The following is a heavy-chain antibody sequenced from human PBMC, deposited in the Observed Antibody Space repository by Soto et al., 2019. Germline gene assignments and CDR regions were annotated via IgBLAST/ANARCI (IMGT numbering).Heavy chain of an antibody. CDR1: GYTFTSYA. Sequence: ASVKVSCKASGYTFTSYAMHWVRQAPGQRLEWMGWINAGNGNTKYSRKFQGRVTITRDTSASTAYMELSSLRSEDTAVYYCARGSGYYYDSSGYYPGDYWGQGSLVTVSS. D-gene: IGHD3-22*01. CDR2: INAGNGNT. CDR3: ARGSGYYYDSSGYYPGDY. V-gene: IGHV1-3*01. J-gene: IGHJ4*02.